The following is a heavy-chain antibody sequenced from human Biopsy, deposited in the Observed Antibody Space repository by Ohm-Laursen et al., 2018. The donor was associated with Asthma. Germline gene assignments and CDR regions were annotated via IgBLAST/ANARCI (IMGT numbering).Heavy chain of an antibody. CDR3: AREGEAGTHIED. CDR2: IWYDGRKK. V-gene: IGHV3-33*08. Sequence: SLRLSCTASRFTYEMHWVRQAPGKGLEWVSFIWYDGRKKTYADSVKGRFTISRDNSKNTLSLQMNSLTAEDTAVYYCAREGEAGTHIEDWGQGTLVTVSS. D-gene: IGHD6-19*01. J-gene: IGHJ4*02. CDR1: RFTYE.